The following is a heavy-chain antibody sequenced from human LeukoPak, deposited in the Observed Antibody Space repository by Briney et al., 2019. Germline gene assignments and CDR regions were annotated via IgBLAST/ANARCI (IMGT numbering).Heavy chain of an antibody. D-gene: IGHD3-10*01. J-gene: IGHJ6*02. CDR2: INAGNGNT. Sequence: GASVKVSCKASGYTFTSYAMHWVRQAPGQRLEWMGWINAGNGNTKYSQKFQGRVTITRDTSASTAYMELSSLRSEDTAVYYCARDSSPLYYYGSGSPPYYYGMDVWGQGTTVTVSS. V-gene: IGHV1-3*01. CDR3: ARDSSPLYYYGSGSPPYYYGMDV. CDR1: GYTFTSYA.